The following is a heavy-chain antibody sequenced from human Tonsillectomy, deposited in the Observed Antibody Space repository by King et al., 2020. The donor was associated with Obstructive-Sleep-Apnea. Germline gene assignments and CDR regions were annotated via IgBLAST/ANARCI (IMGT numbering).Heavy chain of an antibody. V-gene: IGHV5-51*01. CDR1: EYGFSNYW. D-gene: IGHD3-22*01. CDR2: VYPGDFDT. Sequence: QLVQSGAEVKKPGESLRISCKGSEYGFSNYWIAWVRQMPGKGLEWMGIVYPGDFDTTYNPSFQGHVTFPTHKSIKTTYLQWSSLKASDTAIYYCVRYDTAGYLDYWGQGTPVTVSS. CDR3: VRYDTAGYLDY. J-gene: IGHJ4*02.